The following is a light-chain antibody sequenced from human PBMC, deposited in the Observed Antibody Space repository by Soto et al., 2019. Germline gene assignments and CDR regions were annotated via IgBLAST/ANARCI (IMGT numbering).Light chain of an antibody. CDR2: DNS. CDR1: SSNIGNTY. J-gene: IGLJ3*02. CDR3: GTWDSSLSAWV. V-gene: IGLV1-51*01. Sequence: QAVLTQPPSVSAAPGQKVTISCSGSSSNIGNTYVSWYQQLPGTAPKLLIYDNSKRPSGIPDRFSGSKSGTSATLGITGLQTGDEADYYCGTWDSSLSAWVFGGGTQLTVL.